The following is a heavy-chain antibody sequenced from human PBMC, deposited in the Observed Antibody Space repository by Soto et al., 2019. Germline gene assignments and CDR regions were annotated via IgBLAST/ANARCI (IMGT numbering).Heavy chain of an antibody. J-gene: IGHJ4*02. CDR1: GGSITSGGYS. Sequence: QLQLQESGSGLVKPSQTLSLTCADSGGSITSGGYSWSWIRQPPGKGLEWIANIYHSGTTYYNPSLKSLVTISLSRSNNQFSLDLSSVTAAHTAVYYCARVVVVPAICGDYFHSWGQGTLVTVSS. V-gene: IGHV4-30-2*01. CDR3: ARVVVVPAICGDYFHS. CDR2: IYHSGTT. D-gene: IGHD2-15*01.